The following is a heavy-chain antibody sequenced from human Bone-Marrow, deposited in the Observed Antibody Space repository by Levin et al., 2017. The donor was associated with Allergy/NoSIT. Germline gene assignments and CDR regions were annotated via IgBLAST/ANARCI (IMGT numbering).Heavy chain of an antibody. Sequence: PSETLSLTCAVYGGSFSGYYWSWIRQPPGKGLEWIGEINHSGSTNYNPSLKSRVTISVDTSKNQFSLKLSSVTAADTAVYYCARGGSWTTIFGVVILGWFDPWGQGTLVTVSS. CDR2: INHSGST. V-gene: IGHV4-34*01. CDR3: ARGGSWTTIFGVVILGWFDP. J-gene: IGHJ5*02. CDR1: GGSFSGYY. D-gene: IGHD3-3*01.